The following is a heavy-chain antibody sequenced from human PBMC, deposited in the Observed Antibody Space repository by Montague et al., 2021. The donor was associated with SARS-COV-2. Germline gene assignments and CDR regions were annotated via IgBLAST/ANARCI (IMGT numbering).Heavy chain of an antibody. CDR1: GGSFSGYY. V-gene: IGHV4-34*01. D-gene: IGHD2-15*01. CDR2: INHNGST. Sequence: SETLSLTCAVYGGSFSGYYWSWIRQPPGKGLEWIGEINHNGSTNYNPSLKSRVTISVDTSKNQFSLKLSSVTAADTAVYYCARGSVDIVVVVAATPPYFDYWGQGTLVTVSS. CDR3: ARGSVDIVVVVAATPPYFDY. J-gene: IGHJ4*02.